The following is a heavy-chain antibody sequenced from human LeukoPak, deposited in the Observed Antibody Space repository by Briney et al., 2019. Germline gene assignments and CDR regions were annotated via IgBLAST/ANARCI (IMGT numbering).Heavy chain of an antibody. CDR1: GFTFSDYY. V-gene: IGHV3-7*03. Sequence: GGSLRLSCAASGFTFSDYYMSWIRQAPGRGPEWVANVNRDGSETYYLDSVKGRFTISRDNAKNSLYLQMNSLRAEDTALYYCVRNNAMDVWGQGTTVIVSS. D-gene: IGHD2-8*01. CDR2: VNRDGSET. CDR3: VRNNAMDV. J-gene: IGHJ6*02.